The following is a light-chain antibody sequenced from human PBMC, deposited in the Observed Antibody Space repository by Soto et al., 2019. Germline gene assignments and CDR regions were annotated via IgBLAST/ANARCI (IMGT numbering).Light chain of an antibody. CDR1: QSVTSNY. Sequence: EIVLTQSPATLSLSPGDRATLSCGASQSVTSNYIAWYQQKPGLAPRLLIYDASSRATDIPDRFSGSGSGTDFTLTISRLEPEDFAVYYCQHYDTSPALTVGGGTKVDSK. V-gene: IGKV3D-20*01. CDR3: QHYDTSPALT. CDR2: DAS. J-gene: IGKJ4*01.